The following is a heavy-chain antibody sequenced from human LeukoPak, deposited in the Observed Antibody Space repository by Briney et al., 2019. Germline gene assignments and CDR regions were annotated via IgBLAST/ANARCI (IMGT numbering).Heavy chain of an antibody. CDR3: ARVGWWYYFDY. Sequence: SETLSLTCTVSGGSISSYYWSWIRQPPGKGLEWIGYIYYSGSTNYNPSLKSRVTISVDTSKSQFSLKLSSVTAADTAVYYCARVGWWYYFDYWGQGTLVTVSS. CDR1: GGSISSYY. D-gene: IGHD2-15*01. V-gene: IGHV4-59*01. CDR2: IYYSGST. J-gene: IGHJ4*02.